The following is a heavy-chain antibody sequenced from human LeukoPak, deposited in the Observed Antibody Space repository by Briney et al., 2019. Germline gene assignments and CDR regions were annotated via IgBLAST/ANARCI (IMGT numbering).Heavy chain of an antibody. CDR3: ARERLGELSLPPLDY. Sequence: GGSLRLSCAASGFTFSSYWMSWVRQAPGKGLEWVANIKQDGSEKYYVDSVKGRFTISRDNAKNSLYLQMNSLRAEDTAVYYCARERLGELSLPPLDYWGQGALVTVSS. V-gene: IGHV3-7*03. J-gene: IGHJ4*02. CDR2: IKQDGSEK. D-gene: IGHD3-16*02. CDR1: GFTFSSYW.